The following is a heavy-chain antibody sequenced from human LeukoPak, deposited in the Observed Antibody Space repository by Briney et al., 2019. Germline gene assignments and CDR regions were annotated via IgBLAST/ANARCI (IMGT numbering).Heavy chain of an antibody. CDR1: GFTFSNYR. CDR2: MWYGGSKE. V-gene: IGHV3-33*01. Sequence: GRSLRLSCAASGFTFSNYRMHWVPQAPGKGLEWLADMWYGGSKEYYADSVKGRFTLSRDNYKNTLYSQMNSLRAEDTAVYCCARDKGSYGYDAFDIWGQGTMVTVSS. D-gene: IGHD5-18*01. J-gene: IGHJ3*02. CDR3: ARDKGSYGYDAFDI.